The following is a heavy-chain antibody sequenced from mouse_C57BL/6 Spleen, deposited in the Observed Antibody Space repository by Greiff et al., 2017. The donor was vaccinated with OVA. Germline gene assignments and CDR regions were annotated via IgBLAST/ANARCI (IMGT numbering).Heavy chain of an antibody. CDR1: GYTFPSHW. CDR3: ARDDDYEAY. CDR2: IFPGSGST. J-gene: IGHJ3*01. D-gene: IGHD2-4*01. V-gene: IGHV1-56*01. Sequence: QVQLQQSGPELVRPGASVKISCKAPGYTFPSHWMQWVRQRPGQGLEWIGEIFPGSGSTYYNEKFKGKATLTVDTSSSTAYMQLSSLTSEDSAVYVCARDDDYEAYWGQGTLVTVSA.